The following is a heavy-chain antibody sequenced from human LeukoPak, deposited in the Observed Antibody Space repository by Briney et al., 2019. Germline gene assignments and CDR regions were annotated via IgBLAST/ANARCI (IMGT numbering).Heavy chain of an antibody. CDR3: ARDTLSIGVAGTGAFDI. D-gene: IGHD6-19*01. CDR1: GFIFSNYD. J-gene: IGHJ3*02. CDR2: ISWNSGSI. Sequence: GGSLRLSCAASGFIFSNYDMHRVRQAAGKGLEWVSGISWNSGSIGYADSVKGRFTISRDNVNNSLYLQMNSLRAEDTALYYCARDTLSIGVAGTGAFDIWGQGTMVTVSS. V-gene: IGHV3-9*01.